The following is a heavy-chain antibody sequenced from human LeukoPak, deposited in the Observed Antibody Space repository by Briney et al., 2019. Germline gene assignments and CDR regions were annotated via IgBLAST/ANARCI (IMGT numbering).Heavy chain of an antibody. V-gene: IGHV3-21*01. CDR2: ISSSGTHT. Sequence: GGSLRLSCAASGFSLTSYTINWVRQAPGKGLEWVSAISSSGTHTYYADSVKGRFTISRDNSKNSLYLQMNGLRAEDTAVYYCAKINVLDIWGPGTMVTVSS. CDR3: AKINVLDI. CDR1: GFSLTSYT. J-gene: IGHJ3*02.